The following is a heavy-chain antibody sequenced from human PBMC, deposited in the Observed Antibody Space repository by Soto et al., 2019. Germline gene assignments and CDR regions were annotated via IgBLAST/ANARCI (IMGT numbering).Heavy chain of an antibody. CDR1: GFTFSSYA. D-gene: IGHD6-19*01. Sequence: GGSLRLSCAASGFTFSSYAMSWVRQAPGEGLEWVSAISGSGGSTYYEDSVKGRFTISRDNSKNTLYLQMNSLRAEDTAVYYCAIKSVDGTFYDYWGQGALVTVSS. CDR3: AIKSVDGTFYDY. CDR2: ISGSGGST. J-gene: IGHJ4*02. V-gene: IGHV3-23*01.